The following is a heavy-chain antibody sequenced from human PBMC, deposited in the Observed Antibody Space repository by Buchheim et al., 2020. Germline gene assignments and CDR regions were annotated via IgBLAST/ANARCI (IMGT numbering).Heavy chain of an antibody. D-gene: IGHD5/OR15-5a*01. V-gene: IGHV1-2*02. CDR3: ARKVAVSTIGYYFDY. CDR1: GYTFTGNY. CDR2: ISPSSGGT. Sequence: QVQLVQSGAEVKKPGASVKVSCKASGYTFTGNYVHWVRLAPGQGLEWMGWISPSSGGTKYAQKFQGRLTMTSDTSISTAYMELSSLRSDDTAVYYCARKVAVSTIGYYFDYWGQGTL. J-gene: IGHJ4*02.